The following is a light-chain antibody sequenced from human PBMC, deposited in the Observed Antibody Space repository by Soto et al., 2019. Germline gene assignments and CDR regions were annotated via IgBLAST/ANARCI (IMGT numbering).Light chain of an antibody. CDR3: QQRVNWPTLT. V-gene: IGKV3D-20*02. J-gene: IGKJ4*01. Sequence: EIVLTQSPGTLSLSPGERATLSCRASQSVSSSYLAWYQQKPGQAPRLLIYGASSRATGIPARFSGSGSGTDFTLTISSVEPEDSAVYYCQQRVNWPTLTFGGGTKVDIK. CDR1: QSVSSSY. CDR2: GAS.